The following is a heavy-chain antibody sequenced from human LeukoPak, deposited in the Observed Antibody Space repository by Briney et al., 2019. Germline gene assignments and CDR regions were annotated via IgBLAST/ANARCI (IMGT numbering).Heavy chain of an antibody. CDR2: IYYSGST. J-gene: IGHJ6*02. V-gene: IGHV4-39*01. CDR1: GGSISSSSYY. D-gene: IGHD2-2*01. CDR3: ARGPPEARYCSSTSCPPDYYYGMDV. Sequence: SETLSLTCTVSGGSISSSSYYWGWIRQPPGKGLEWIGSIYYSGSTYYNPSLKSRVTISVDTSKNQFSLKLSSVTAADTAVYYCARGPPEARYCSSTSCPPDYYYGMDVWGQGTTVTVSS.